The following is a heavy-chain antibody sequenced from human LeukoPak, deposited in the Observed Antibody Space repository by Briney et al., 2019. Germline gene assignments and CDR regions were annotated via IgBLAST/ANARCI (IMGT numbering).Heavy chain of an antibody. D-gene: IGHD2-15*01. CDR1: GGSISSGSYY. CDR2: IYYSGST. Sequence: SETLSLTCTVSGGSISSGSYYWGWMRQPPGKGLEWIGSIYYSGSTYYNPSLKSRVTISVDTSKNQFSLKLSSVTAADTAVYYCARAVVVVAAGFDPWGQGTLVTVSS. V-gene: IGHV4-39*07. CDR3: ARAVVVVAAGFDP. J-gene: IGHJ5*02.